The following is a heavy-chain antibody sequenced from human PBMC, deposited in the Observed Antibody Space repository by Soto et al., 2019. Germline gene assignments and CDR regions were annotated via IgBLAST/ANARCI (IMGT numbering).Heavy chain of an antibody. Sequence: SVKVSCKASGGTFSSYAISWVRQAPGQGLEWMGGIIPIFGTANYAQKFQGRVTITADESTSTAYMELSSLRSEDTAVYYCARAPLFHDYGGNPSAFDIWGQGTMVTVSS. V-gene: IGHV1-69*13. CDR3: ARAPLFHDYGGNPSAFDI. J-gene: IGHJ3*02. CDR2: IIPIFGTA. CDR1: GGTFSSYA. D-gene: IGHD4-17*01.